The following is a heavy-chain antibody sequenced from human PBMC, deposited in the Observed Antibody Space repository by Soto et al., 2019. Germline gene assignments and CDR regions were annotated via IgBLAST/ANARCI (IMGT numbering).Heavy chain of an antibody. CDR3: ARGDGIAVVRDWFDP. V-gene: IGHV1-3*01. CDR2: INAGNGNT. J-gene: IGHJ5*02. Sequence: ASVKVSCKASGYTFTSYAMHWVRQAPGQRLEWMGWINAGNGNTKYSQKFQGRVTITRDTSASTAYMELSSLRSEDTAVYYCARGDGIAVVRDWFDPWGQGTLVTVSS. CDR1: GYTFTSYA. D-gene: IGHD6-19*01.